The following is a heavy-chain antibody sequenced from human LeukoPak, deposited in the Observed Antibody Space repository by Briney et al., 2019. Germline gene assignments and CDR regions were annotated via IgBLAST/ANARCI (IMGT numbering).Heavy chain of an antibody. Sequence: ASVKVSCKASGYTFTSYDINWVRQATGQGLEWMGWMNPNSGNTNYAQKFQGRVTMTRDASISTAYMELSRLRSDDTAVYYCARDLRIAAAGTRFNWFDPWGQGTLVTVSS. J-gene: IGHJ5*02. CDR3: ARDLRIAAAGTRFNWFDP. D-gene: IGHD6-13*01. V-gene: IGHV1-2*02. CDR1: GYTFTSYD. CDR2: MNPNSGNT.